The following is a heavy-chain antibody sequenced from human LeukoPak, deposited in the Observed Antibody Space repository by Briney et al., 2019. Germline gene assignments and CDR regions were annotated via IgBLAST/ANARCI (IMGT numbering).Heavy chain of an antibody. J-gene: IGHJ4*02. Sequence: ASVKVSCKASGYTFTSYYMHWVRQAPGQGLEWMGIIDPSGGGTNYAQKFQGRVTMARDTSTSTVYMELSSLRSEDTAVYYCASLGSGSSRIIDFDYWGQGTLVTVSS. CDR3: ASLGSGSSRIIDFDY. D-gene: IGHD3-10*01. CDR2: IDPSGGGT. V-gene: IGHV1-46*01. CDR1: GYTFTSYY.